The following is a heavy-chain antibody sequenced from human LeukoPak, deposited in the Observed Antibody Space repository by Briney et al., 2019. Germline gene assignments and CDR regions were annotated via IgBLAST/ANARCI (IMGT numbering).Heavy chain of an antibody. J-gene: IGHJ2*01. D-gene: IGHD5-18*01. CDR1: GGSISSYY. V-gene: IGHV4-59*12. CDR3: ARRGGGYFSDYWYFDL. Sequence: SETLSLTCTVSGGSISSYYWSWIRHPPRPGLERMGYIYYSGSSYYNPSLKSRVTISVDTSKKHFSLKLSSVTAADTALYYCARRGGGYFSDYWYFDLWGRGTLVTVSS. CDR2: IYYSGSS.